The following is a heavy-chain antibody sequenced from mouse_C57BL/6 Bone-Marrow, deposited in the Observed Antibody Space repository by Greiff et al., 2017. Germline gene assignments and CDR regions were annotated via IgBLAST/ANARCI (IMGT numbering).Heavy chain of an antibody. J-gene: IGHJ4*01. V-gene: IGHV1-76*01. D-gene: IGHD1-2*01. CDR3: ARCHYYDHYYAMDY. CDR2: IYPGSGNT. Sequence: VQLQQSGAELVRPGASVKLSCNASGYTFTDYYINGVKKRPGQGLEWIARIYPGSGNTYYNEKFKGKATLTAEKSSSTDYMQHSSMTDEDSAVYFCARCHYYDHYYAMDYWGQGTSVTVSS. CDR1: GYTFTDYY.